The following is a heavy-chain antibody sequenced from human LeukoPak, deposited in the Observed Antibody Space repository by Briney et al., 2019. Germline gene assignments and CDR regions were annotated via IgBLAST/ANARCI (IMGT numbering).Heavy chain of an antibody. CDR1: GGSISSYY. CDR3: ARAGPYSSSWYIGYYHYYYMDV. D-gene: IGHD6-13*01. CDR2: IYYSGST. V-gene: IGHV4-59*01. J-gene: IGHJ6*03. Sequence: KSSETLSLTCTVSGGSISSYYWSWIRQPPGKGLEWIGYIYYSGSTNYNPSLKSRVTISVDTSKNQFSLKLSSVTAADTAVYYCARAGPYSSSWYIGYYHYYYMDVWGKGTTVTVSS.